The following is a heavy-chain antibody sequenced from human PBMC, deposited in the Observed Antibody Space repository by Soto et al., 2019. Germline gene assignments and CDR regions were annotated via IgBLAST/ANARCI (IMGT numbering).Heavy chain of an antibody. J-gene: IGHJ4*02. CDR3: GKVLVGATGHTDSDS. CDR1: GASISSYY. CDR2: XDXXXVX. V-gene: IGHV4-59*04. Sequence: SETLSLTCSVSGASISSYYWSWFRQPPGRGLEWIXNXDXXXVXYXXXSXXXXVTISRDTSKNQFSLKLTSVTAADTALYYCGKVLVGATGHTDSDSWGPGTLVTVSS. D-gene: IGHD2-15*01.